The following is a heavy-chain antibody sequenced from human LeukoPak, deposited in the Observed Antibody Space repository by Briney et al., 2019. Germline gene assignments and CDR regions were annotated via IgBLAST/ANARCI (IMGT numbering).Heavy chain of an antibody. V-gene: IGHV1-18*01. Sequence: ASVKVSCKASGYTFTSYGISWVRQAPGQGLEWMGWISACNGNTNYAQKLQGRVTMTTDTSTSTAYMELRSLRSDDTAVYYCARAEYYDSSGYPFDYLGQGTLVTVSS. J-gene: IGHJ4*02. CDR3: ARAEYYDSSGYPFDY. D-gene: IGHD3-22*01. CDR1: GYTFTSYG. CDR2: ISACNGNT.